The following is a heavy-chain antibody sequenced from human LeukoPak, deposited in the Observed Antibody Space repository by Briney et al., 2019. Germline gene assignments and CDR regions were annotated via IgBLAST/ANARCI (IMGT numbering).Heavy chain of an antibody. V-gene: IGHV4-39*01. CDR3: ARNRYYYGSGNYGVPNWFDP. CDR1: GGSISSNSYY. Sequence: SETLSLTCTVSGGSISSNSYYWGWIRQPPGKGLKWIGSIYYSGSTYYNPSLKSRVTISVDTSKNQFSLKLNSVTAADTAVYYCARNRYYYGSGNYGVPNWFDPWGQGTLVTVSS. CDR2: IYYSGST. J-gene: IGHJ5*02. D-gene: IGHD3-10*01.